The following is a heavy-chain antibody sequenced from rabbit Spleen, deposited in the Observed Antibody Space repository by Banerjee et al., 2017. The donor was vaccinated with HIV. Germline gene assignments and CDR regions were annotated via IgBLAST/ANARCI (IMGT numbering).Heavy chain of an antibody. CDR2: MDAGSGSGT. Sequence: QSLEESGGDLVKPGASLTLTCTASGFSFSENYWPCWVRQAPGKGLEWIACMDAGSGSGTWYASWAKGRFTISKTSSTTVTLQMTSLTAADTATYFCARDTSSSFSSYGMDLWGPGTLVTVS. V-gene: IGHV1S40*01. CDR3: ARDTSSSFSSYGMDL. D-gene: IGHD1-1*01. CDR1: GFSFSENYW. J-gene: IGHJ6*01.